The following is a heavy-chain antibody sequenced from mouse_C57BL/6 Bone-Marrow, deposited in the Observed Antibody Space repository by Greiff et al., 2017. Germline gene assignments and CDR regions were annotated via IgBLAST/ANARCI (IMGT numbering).Heavy chain of an antibody. CDR1: GFSLSTFGMG. D-gene: IGHD2-3*01. J-gene: IGHJ4*01. V-gene: IGHV8-8*01. Sequence: QVQLKESGPGILQPSQTLSLTCSFSGFSLSTFGMGVGWIRQPSGKGLEWLAHIWWDDDKYYNPSLKSRLTISKDTSKNQVFLKIANVDTADTATDYCARIRWLLRRLAMDYWGQGTSVTVSS. CDR2: IWWDDDK. CDR3: ARIRWLLRRLAMDY.